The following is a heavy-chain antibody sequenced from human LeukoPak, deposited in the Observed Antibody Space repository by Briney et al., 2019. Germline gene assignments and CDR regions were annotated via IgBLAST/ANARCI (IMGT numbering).Heavy chain of an antibody. CDR2: IYYSGST. Sequence: PSETLSLTCAVYGGSFSSYYWSWIRQPPGKGLEWIGYIYYSGSTNYNPSLKSRVTISVDTSKNQFSLKLSSVTAADTAVYYCARVVTSNYYYYYYMDVWGKGTTVTVSS. J-gene: IGHJ6*03. CDR3: ARVVTSNYYYYYYMDV. V-gene: IGHV4-59*01. CDR1: GGSFSSYY. D-gene: IGHD5-18*01.